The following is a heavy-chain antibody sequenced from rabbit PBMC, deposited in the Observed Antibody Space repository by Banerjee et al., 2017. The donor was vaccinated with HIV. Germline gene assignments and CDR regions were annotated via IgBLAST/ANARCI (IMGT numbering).Heavy chain of an antibody. Sequence: LVESGGDLVKPGTSLTLTCTASGFSFSSGYDMCWARQAPGKGLEWIGCIYTGSAPTYYATWAKGRFTISKPSSTTVTLQMTSLTAADTATYFCARDSPADGAPYNLWGPGTLVTVS. CDR2: IYTGSAPT. CDR1: GFSFSSGYD. J-gene: IGHJ4*01. V-gene: IGHV1S40*01. D-gene: IGHD2-1*01. CDR3: ARDSPADGAPYNL.